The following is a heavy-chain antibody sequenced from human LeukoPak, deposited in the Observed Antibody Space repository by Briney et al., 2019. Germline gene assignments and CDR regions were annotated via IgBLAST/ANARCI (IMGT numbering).Heavy chain of an antibody. CDR1: GFTFSSYV. Sequence: GGSLRLSCVVSGFTFSSYVVHWVRQAPGKGPEWVAVVSFDGTNDHYTDSVKGRFTISRDNSKNTLYLQMNRLRSEDTAVYYCAREGEWGYYFDYWGQGTLVTASS. CDR2: VSFDGTND. J-gene: IGHJ4*02. V-gene: IGHV3-30-3*01. D-gene: IGHD3-16*01. CDR3: AREGEWGYYFDY.